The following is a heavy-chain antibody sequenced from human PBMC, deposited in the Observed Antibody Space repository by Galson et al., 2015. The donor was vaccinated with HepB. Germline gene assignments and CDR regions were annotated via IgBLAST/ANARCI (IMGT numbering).Heavy chain of an antibody. Sequence: LSLTCTVSGGSLRRYYWRWIRQPAGKGLAWIGRIYTSGSTNYNPSLKSRVTMSVDTSKNQFSLKLSSVTAADTAVYYCASGGGYDKIDYWGQGTRGTVSS. V-gene: IGHV4-4*07. J-gene: IGHJ4*02. CDR2: IYTSGST. CDR3: ASGGGYDKIDY. CDR1: GGSLRRYY. D-gene: IGHD5-12*01.